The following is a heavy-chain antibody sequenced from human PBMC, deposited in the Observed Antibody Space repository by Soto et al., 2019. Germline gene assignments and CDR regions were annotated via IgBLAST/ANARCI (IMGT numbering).Heavy chain of an antibody. CDR2: MNPNSGNT. V-gene: IGHV1-8*01. CDR3: ARVGYCSGGSCYYYYYYGMDV. Sequence: QVQLVQSGAEVKKPGASVKVSCKASGYTFTSYDINWVRQATGQGLEWMGWMNPNSGNTGYAQKFQGRGTMTRNTSISTAYMELSSLRSEDTAVYYCARVGYCSGGSCYYYYYYGMDVWGQGTTVTVSS. CDR1: GYTFTSYD. J-gene: IGHJ6*02. D-gene: IGHD2-15*01.